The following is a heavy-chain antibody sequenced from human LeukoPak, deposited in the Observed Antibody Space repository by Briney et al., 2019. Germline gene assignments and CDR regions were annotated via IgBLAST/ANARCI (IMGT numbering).Heavy chain of an antibody. D-gene: IGHD3-10*01. Sequence: PSETLSLTCTVSGGSISSSSYYWGWIRQPPGKGLEWIGSIYYSGSTYYNPSLKSRVTISVDTSKNQFSLKLTSVTAADTAVYYCVRGPYGSGISNWFDPWGQGTLVIVSS. V-gene: IGHV4-39*07. CDR1: GGSISSSSYY. CDR2: IYYSGST. J-gene: IGHJ5*02. CDR3: VRGPYGSGISNWFDP.